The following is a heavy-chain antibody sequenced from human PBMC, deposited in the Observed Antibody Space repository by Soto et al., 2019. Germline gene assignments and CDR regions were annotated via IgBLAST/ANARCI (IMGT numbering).Heavy chain of an antibody. CDR1: GFTFSGYA. J-gene: IGHJ6*02. CDR2: ISGSGDVK. V-gene: IGHV3-23*01. D-gene: IGHD3-3*01. CDR3: TTVRRFLEWLSGPSDYYYYYGMDV. Sequence: GGSLRLSCVASGFTFSGYAMSWIRQAPGKGLEWVSAISGSGDVKYTADSVKGRFTVSRDKSKNTLYLQMNSLRAEDTAVYYCTTVRRFLEWLSGPSDYYYYYGMDVWGQGTTVTVSS.